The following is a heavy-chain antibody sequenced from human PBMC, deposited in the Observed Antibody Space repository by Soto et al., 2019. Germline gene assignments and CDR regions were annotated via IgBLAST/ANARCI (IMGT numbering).Heavy chain of an antibody. D-gene: IGHD3-9*01. Sequence: GGSLRLSCAASGFTFSNYWMHWVRQAPGKGLEWVSGISDSGDSTYYADSVKGRFTISRDNSTNTLYLQMNSLRVEDTAVYYCAKGHYDILTGLDYWGQGILVTVSS. J-gene: IGHJ4*02. V-gene: IGHV3-23*01. CDR3: AKGHYDILTGLDY. CDR2: ISDSGDST. CDR1: GFTFSNYW.